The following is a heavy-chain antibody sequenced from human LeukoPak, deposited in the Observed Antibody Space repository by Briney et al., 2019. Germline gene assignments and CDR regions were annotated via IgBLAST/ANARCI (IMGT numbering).Heavy chain of an antibody. Sequence: SETLSLTCTVSSDSISKYYWSWIRQPAGKGLEWIGRIYTSGSANYNPSLKSRVTMSVDTSKNQFSLRLSSVTAADTAVYFYARAPVAAADLYFDYWGQGTLDTVSS. J-gene: IGHJ4*02. CDR1: SDSISKYY. CDR3: ARAPVAAADLYFDY. D-gene: IGHD2-15*01. CDR2: IYTSGSA. V-gene: IGHV4-4*07.